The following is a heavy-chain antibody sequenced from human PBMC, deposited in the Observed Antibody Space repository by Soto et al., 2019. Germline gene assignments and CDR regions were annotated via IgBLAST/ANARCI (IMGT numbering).Heavy chain of an antibody. J-gene: IGHJ6*02. CDR3: ARHMDYYYGRGSGNGHGF. Sequence: QVQLVQSGAEVKEPGDSVRVSCEASGYTFTAYYIHWVRQAPGQGLEWMGWINPKFGDTTYAQDFQGRVSMTRDMSISTVYMELSRLTSDDTARYYCARHMDYYYGRGSGNGHGFWGQGTTVTV. CDR2: INPKFGDT. V-gene: IGHV1-2*02. CDR1: GYTFTAYY. D-gene: IGHD3-10*02.